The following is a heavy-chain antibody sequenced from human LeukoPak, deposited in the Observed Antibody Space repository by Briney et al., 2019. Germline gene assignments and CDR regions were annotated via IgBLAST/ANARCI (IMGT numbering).Heavy chain of an antibody. CDR3: ARPVYSSSSGDY. J-gene: IGHJ4*02. CDR2: ISSSSSYI. V-gene: IGHV3-21*01. D-gene: IGHD6-6*01. Sequence: GGSLRLSCAASGFTFSSYSMNWVRQAPGKGLEWVSSISSSSSYIYYADSVKGRFTISRDDAKNSLYLQMNSLRAEDTAVYYCARPVYSSSSGDYWGQGTLVTVSS. CDR1: GFTFSSYS.